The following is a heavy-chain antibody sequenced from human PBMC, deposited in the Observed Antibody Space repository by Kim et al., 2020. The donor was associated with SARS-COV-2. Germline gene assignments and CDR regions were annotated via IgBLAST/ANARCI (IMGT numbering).Heavy chain of an antibody. CDR1: GGTFSSYA. Sequence: SVKVSCKASGGTFSSYAISWVRQAPGQGLEWMGRIIPILGIANYAQKFQGRVTITADKSTSTAYMELSSLRSEDTAVYYCAREKGIVVVVAAIDYWGQGTLVTVSS. J-gene: IGHJ4*02. D-gene: IGHD2-15*01. V-gene: IGHV1-69*04. CDR2: IIPILGIA. CDR3: AREKGIVVVVAAIDY.